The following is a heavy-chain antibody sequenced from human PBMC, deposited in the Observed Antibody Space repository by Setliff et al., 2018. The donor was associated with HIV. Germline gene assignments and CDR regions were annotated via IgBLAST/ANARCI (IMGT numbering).Heavy chain of an antibody. D-gene: IGHD3-22*01. CDR3: ARGSRGGRASKIDGSGYYLVY. CDR1: GGSISSGSYY. V-gene: IGHV4-39*07. Sequence: TLTLTCAVPGGSISSGSYYWGWIRQTPGKGLEWIGSIYYSGSTYYHRSRKSRVTISVDTSKNQFSLKLSSVPAADTAVYYCARGSRGGRASKIDGSGYYLVYWGQGTLVTVSS. CDR2: IYYSGST. J-gene: IGHJ4*02.